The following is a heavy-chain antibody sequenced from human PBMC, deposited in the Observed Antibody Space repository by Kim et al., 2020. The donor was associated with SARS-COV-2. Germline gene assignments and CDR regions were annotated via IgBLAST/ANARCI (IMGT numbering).Heavy chain of an antibody. CDR2: ISGSGGST. Sequence: GGSLRLSCAASGFTFSSYAMSWVRQAPGKGLEWVSSISGSGGSTYYADSVKGRFTISRDNSKNTLYLQMNSLRAEDTAVYYCARDLRRVVPPAGYDIWGQGTMVTVSS. J-gene: IGHJ3*02. CDR3: ARDLRRVVPPAGYDI. V-gene: IGHV3-23*01. CDR1: GFTFSSYA. D-gene: IGHD2-2*01.